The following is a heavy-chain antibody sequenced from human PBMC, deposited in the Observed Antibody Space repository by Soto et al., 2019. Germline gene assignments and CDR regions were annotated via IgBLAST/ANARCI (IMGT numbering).Heavy chain of an antibody. V-gene: IGHV1-69*05. CDR1: GVTFSIYA. CDR3: ARDLNVDTGIFDY. CDR2: MIPIFGTA. J-gene: IGHJ4*02. D-gene: IGHD5-18*01. Sequence: SVKVSCKSSGVTFSIYAISWVRQAPGQGLDWMGGMIPIFGTANYAQKFQGRVTMTRDTSTSTVYMELSSLRSEDTAVYYCARDLNVDTGIFDYWGQGTLVPVYS.